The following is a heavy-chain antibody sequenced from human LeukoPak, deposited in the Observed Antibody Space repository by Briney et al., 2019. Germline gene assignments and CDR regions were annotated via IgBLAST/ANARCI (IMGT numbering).Heavy chain of an antibody. CDR3: ARDILDTAMPPYTYYYYYMDV. J-gene: IGHJ6*03. V-gene: IGHV1-2*02. CDR1: GFTFTGYY. Sequence: PGGSLRLSCAASGFTFTGYYMHWVRQAPGQGLEWMGWINPNSGGTNYAQKFQGRVTMTRDTSISTAYMELSRLRSDDTAVYYCARDILDTAMPPYTYYYYYMDVWGKGTTVTISS. CDR2: INPNSGGT. D-gene: IGHD5-18*01.